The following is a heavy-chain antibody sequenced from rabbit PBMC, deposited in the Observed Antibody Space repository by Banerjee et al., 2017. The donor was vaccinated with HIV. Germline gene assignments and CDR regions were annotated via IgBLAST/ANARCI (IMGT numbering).Heavy chain of an antibody. CDR1: GFSFSSSYW. Sequence: QEQLEESGGDLVKPEGSLTLTCTASGFSFSSSYWICWVRQAPGKGLEWIGCICTGSSGSRRYACWSKGRFTVSKTASTTLPLQMTILTAADTAAYFCARRAGNDGPYSHFNWWCPATLVTVS. J-gene: IGHJ4*01. CDR3: ARRAGNDGPYSHFNW. D-gene: IGHD4-2*01. V-gene: IGHV1S45*01. CDR2: ICTGSSGSR.